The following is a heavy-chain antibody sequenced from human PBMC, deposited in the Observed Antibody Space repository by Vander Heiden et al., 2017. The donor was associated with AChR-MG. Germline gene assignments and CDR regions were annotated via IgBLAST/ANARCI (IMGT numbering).Heavy chain of an antibody. CDR3: ARELIGAERFGELSFYYYYGMDV. V-gene: IGHV1-69*06. J-gene: IGHJ6*02. CDR2: IIPIFGTA. Sequence: QVQLVQSGAAVKKPGSSVKVSCKASGGTFSSHAISWVRQAPGQGLGWMGGIIPIFGTANYAQKFQGRVTITADKSTSTAYMELSSLRSEDTAVYYCARELIGAERFGELSFYYYYGMDVWGQGTTVTVSS. CDR1: GGTFSSHA. D-gene: IGHD3-10*01.